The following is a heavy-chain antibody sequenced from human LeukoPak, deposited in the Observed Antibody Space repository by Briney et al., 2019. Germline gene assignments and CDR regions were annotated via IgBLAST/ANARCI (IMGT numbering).Heavy chain of an antibody. J-gene: IGHJ4*02. Sequence: GGSLRLSCAASGFTFSSYAMSWVRQAPVKGLEWVSAISGSGDSTYYADSVKGRFTISRDNSKNTLYLQMNSLRAEDTAVYYCAKNVRWSTFDYWGQGTLVTVSS. D-gene: IGHD4-17*01. CDR2: ISGSGDST. V-gene: IGHV3-23*01. CDR3: AKNVRWSTFDY. CDR1: GFTFSSYA.